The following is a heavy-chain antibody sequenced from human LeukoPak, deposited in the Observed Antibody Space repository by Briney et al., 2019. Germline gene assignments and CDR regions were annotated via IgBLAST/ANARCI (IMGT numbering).Heavy chain of an antibody. J-gene: IGHJ4*02. D-gene: IGHD5-18*01. CDR2: INHSGST. V-gene: IGHV4-34*01. CDR3: AGHGSPLDTAMAKVDY. CDR1: GGSFSGYY. Sequence: PSETLSLTCAVYGGSFSGYYWSWIRQPPGKGLEWIGEINHSGSTYYNPSLKSRVTISVDTSKNQFSLKLSSVTAADTAVYYCAGHGSPLDTAMAKVDYWGQGTLVTVSS.